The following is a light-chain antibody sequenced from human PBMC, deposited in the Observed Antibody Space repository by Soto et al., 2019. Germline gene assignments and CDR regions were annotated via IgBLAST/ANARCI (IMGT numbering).Light chain of an antibody. J-gene: IGKJ2*01. CDR1: QAVQNW. CDR3: QQVKSFPKT. CDR2: AAS. Sequence: DIQMTQSPSSVAASIGDSVTITCRASQAVQNWLAWYQHKPGQAPKLLVFAASSLQSGVPSRFSATGFGTDFTLIINSLQPEDFATYYCQQVKSFPKTFGQGTKL. V-gene: IGKV1-12*01.